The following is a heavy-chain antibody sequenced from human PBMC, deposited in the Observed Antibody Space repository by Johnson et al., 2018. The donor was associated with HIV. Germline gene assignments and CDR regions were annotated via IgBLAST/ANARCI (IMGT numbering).Heavy chain of an antibody. CDR1: GFIFDDYA. V-gene: IGHV3-20*04. CDR3: ARGIVEVQPRYRLLRDDVFDV. Sequence: VQLVESGGGVVRPGGSLRLSCATSGFIFDDYAMGWVRQVPGKGLEWVSGINWNGGSTAYADSVKGRFTISSDHAKNSLYLQMDSLRAKDTALYYCARGIVEVQPRYRLLRDDVFDVWGQGTMVTVSS. CDR2: INWNGGST. D-gene: IGHD2-15*01. J-gene: IGHJ3*01.